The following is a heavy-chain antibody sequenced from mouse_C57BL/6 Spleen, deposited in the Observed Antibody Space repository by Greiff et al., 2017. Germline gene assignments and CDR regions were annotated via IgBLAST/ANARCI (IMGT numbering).Heavy chain of an antibody. CDR2: IDPSDSET. V-gene: IGHV1-52*01. CDR3: ARATTVPEAWFAY. Sequence: QVHVKQPGAELVRPGSSVKLSCKASGYTFTSYWMHWVKQRPIQGLEWIGNIDPSDSETHYNQKFKDKATLTVDKSSSTAYMQLSSLTSEDSAVYYCARATTVPEAWFAYWGQGTLVTVSA. J-gene: IGHJ3*01. D-gene: IGHD1-1*01. CDR1: GYTFTSYW.